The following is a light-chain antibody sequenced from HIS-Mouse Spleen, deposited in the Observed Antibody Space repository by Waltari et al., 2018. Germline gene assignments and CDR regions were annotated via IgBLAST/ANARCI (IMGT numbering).Light chain of an antibody. Sequence: QSALTQPRSVSGSPGQSVTISCTVTSSHVGCYHYVSWYQQHPGKAPKLMIYDVSKRPSGVPDRFSGSKSGNTASLTISGLQAEDEADYYCCSYAGSYAWVFGGGTKLTVL. CDR2: DVS. J-gene: IGLJ3*02. V-gene: IGLV2-11*01. CDR3: CSYAGSYAWV. CDR1: SSHVGCYHY.